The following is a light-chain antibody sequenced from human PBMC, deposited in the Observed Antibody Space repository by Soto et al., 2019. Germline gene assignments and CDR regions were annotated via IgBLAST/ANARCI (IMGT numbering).Light chain of an antibody. J-gene: IGLJ1*01. CDR1: SSDVGGFEY. CDR2: DVT. V-gene: IGLV2-14*01. Sequence: QSALSQPASVSGSPGQSITISCTGTSSDVGGFEYVSWYQHQPGKAPKLIIYDVTKRPSGVSNRFSGSKSGNTASLTVSGLQTEDEADYYCSAYAGSNNFVFGSGTKVTVL. CDR3: SAYAGSNNFV.